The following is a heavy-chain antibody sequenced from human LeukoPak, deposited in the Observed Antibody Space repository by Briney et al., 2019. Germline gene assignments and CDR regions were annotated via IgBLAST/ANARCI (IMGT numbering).Heavy chain of an antibody. J-gene: IGHJ4*02. D-gene: IGHD1-26*01. Sequence: GGSLRLSCATSGFTFSSYNMNWVRQAQGKGLEWVSYISSSGSTIYYADSVKGRFTISRDNAKNSLYLQMNSLRVEDTAVYYCFGSGSSFDHWGQGTLVTVSS. CDR1: GFTFSSYN. CDR2: ISSSGSTI. CDR3: FGSGSSFDH. V-gene: IGHV3-48*04.